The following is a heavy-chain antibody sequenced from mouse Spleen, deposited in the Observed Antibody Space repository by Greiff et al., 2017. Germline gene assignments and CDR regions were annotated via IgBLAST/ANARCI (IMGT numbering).Heavy chain of an antibody. J-gene: IGHJ4*01. CDR2: ISSGGSYT. V-gene: IGHV5-9-4*01. CDR1: GFTFSSYA. CDR3: ARDDGYYEGAMDY. D-gene: IGHD2-3*01. Sequence: EVQGVESGGGLVKPGGSLKLSCAASGFTFSSYAMSWVRQSPEKRLEWVAEISSGGSYTYYPDTVTGRFTISRDNAKNTLYLEMSSLRSEDTAMYYCARDDGYYEGAMDYWGQGTSVTVSS.